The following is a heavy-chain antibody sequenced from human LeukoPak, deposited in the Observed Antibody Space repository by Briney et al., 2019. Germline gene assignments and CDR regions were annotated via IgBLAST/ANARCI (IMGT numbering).Heavy chain of an antibody. CDR3: ASAAMVHPYCDY. V-gene: IGHV1-8*01. J-gene: IGHJ4*02. D-gene: IGHD5-18*01. CDR2: MNPNSGNT. Sequence: ASVKVSCKAPGYTFTSYDINWVRQATGQGLEWMGWMNPNSGNTGYAQKFQGRVTMTRNTSISTAYMELSSLRYGVTAVYYCASAAMVHPYCDYWGQGTLVTVSS. CDR1: GYTFTSYD.